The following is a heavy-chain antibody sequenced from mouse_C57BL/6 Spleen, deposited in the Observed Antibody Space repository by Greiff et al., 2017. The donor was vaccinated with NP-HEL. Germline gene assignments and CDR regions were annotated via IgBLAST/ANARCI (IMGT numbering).Heavy chain of an antibody. V-gene: IGHV2-2*01. CDR2: IWSGGST. Sequence: VKLMESGPGLVQPSQRLSITCTVSGFSFTRYGVHWVRQSPGKGLEWLGVIWSGGSTDYNAAFISRLSISKDNSKSQVFFKMNSLQADDTAIYYWARNLDGSSLLDYWGQGTTLTVSS. CDR3: ARNLDGSSLLDY. CDR1: GFSFTRYG. J-gene: IGHJ2*01. D-gene: IGHD1-1*01.